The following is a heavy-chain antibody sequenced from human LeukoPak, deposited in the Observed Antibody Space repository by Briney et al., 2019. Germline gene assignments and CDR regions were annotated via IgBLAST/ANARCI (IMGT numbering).Heavy chain of an antibody. Sequence: SEILSLTCAVYGGSFSGYYWSWIRQPPGKGLEWIGEINHSGSTNYNPSLKSRVTISVDTSKNQFSLKLSSVTAADTAVYYCARGIVGATIWGQGTLVTVSS. J-gene: IGHJ4*02. CDR2: INHSGST. CDR3: ARGIVGATI. CDR1: GGSFSGYY. V-gene: IGHV4-34*01. D-gene: IGHD1-26*01.